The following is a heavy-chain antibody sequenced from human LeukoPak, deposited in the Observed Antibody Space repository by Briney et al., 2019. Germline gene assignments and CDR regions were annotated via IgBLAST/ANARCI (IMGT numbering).Heavy chain of an antibody. Sequence: SETLSLTCTVSGGSISSSSYYWGWIRQPPGKGLEWIGSIYYSGSTYYNPSLKSRVTISVDTSKNQFSLNLKSVTAADTAVYYCARAGYSGYDYWGHGALVTVSS. J-gene: IGHJ4*01. CDR3: ARAGYSGYDY. CDR1: GGSISSSSYY. V-gene: IGHV4-39*01. D-gene: IGHD5-12*01. CDR2: IYYSGST.